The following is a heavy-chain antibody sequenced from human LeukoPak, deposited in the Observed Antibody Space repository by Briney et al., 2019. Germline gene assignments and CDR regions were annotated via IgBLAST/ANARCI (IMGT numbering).Heavy chain of an antibody. J-gene: IGHJ5*02. CDR2: IYYSGST. CDR3: ARARHPRMFDP. CDR1: GGSISSYY. V-gene: IGHV4-59*01. Sequence: PSETLSLTCTVSGGSISSYYWSWIRQPPGEGLEWIGYIYYSGSTNYNPSLKSRVTISVDTSKNQFSLKLSSVTAADTAVYYCARARHPRMFDPWGQGTLVTVSS.